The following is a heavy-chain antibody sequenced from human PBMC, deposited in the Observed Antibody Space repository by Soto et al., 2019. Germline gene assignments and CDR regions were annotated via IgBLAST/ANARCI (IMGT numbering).Heavy chain of an antibody. Sequence: PWPPVKVSCKASGGTFSSYAISWVRQAPGQGLEWMGGIIPIFGTANYAQKFQGRVTITADESTSTAYMELSSLRSEDTAVYYCARDRGDFGVVITTYYYYYGMDVWGQGATVTVSS. CDR2: IIPIFGTA. D-gene: IGHD3-3*01. J-gene: IGHJ6*02. CDR3: ARDRGDFGVVITTYYYYYGMDV. V-gene: IGHV1-69*13. CDR1: GGTFSSYA.